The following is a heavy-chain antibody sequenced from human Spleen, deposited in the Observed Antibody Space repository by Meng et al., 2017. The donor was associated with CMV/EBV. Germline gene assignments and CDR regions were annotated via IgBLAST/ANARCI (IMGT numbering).Heavy chain of an antibody. CDR2: MNQDGSEK. Sequence: GGSLRLSCVASGFTFSNYYMTWVRQAPGKGLEWVANMNQDGSEKYYVDSVKGRFTISRDNAENSLYLQMISLRAEDTAVYYCTRDINPLYSRPPYWGQGTPVTVSS. CDR1: GFTFSNYY. J-gene: IGHJ4*02. D-gene: IGHD6-13*01. V-gene: IGHV3-7*01. CDR3: TRDINPLYSRPPY.